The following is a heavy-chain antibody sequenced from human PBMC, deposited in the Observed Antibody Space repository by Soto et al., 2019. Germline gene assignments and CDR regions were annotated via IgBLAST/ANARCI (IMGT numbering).Heavy chain of an antibody. D-gene: IGHD6-13*01. CDR3: ARGRGAGYFDY. Sequence: QVQLQESGPGLVKPSQTLSLTCTVSGGSISSGDYYWSWIRQPPGKGLEWIGYIYYSGSTYDNPSRTSRVTISVATSTNQFSLKLSSVTAADTAVDYCARGRGAGYFDYWGQGTLVTVSS. J-gene: IGHJ4*02. V-gene: IGHV4-30-4*01. CDR1: GGSISSGDYY. CDR2: IYYSGST.